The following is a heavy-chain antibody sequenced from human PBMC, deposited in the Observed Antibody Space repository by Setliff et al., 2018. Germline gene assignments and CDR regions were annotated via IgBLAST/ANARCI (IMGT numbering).Heavy chain of an antibody. V-gene: IGHV3-73*01. J-gene: IGHJ4*02. CDR3: ATNVLVAGSSLDS. D-gene: IGHD2-8*02. CDR2: IRNKFNSLAT. CDR1: GFAFVGVE. Sequence: PGGSLRLSCAASGFAFVGVEIHWVRQASGKGLEWVGRIRNKFNSLATQYGESFKGRFTISRDDSKNTAYLQMRSLKGEGTALYYCATNVLVAGSSLDSWGQGSLVTVSS.